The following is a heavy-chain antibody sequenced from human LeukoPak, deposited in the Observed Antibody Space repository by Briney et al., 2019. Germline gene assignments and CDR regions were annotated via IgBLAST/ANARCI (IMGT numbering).Heavy chain of an antibody. CDR2: IYYSGST. V-gene: IGHV4-59*01. D-gene: IGHD4-17*01. CDR1: GGSISSYY. J-gene: IGHJ3*02. Sequence: SETLSLTCTVSGGSISSYYWSWIRQPPGKGLEWVGYIYYSGSTNYNPSLKSRVTISVDTSKNQFSLKLSSVTAADTAVYYCARERHRYYGDYVPDAFDIWGQGTMVTVSS. CDR3: ARERHRYYGDYVPDAFDI.